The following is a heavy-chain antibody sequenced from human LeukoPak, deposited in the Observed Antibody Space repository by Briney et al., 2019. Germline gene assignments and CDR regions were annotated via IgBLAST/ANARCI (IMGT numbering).Heavy chain of an antibody. J-gene: IGHJ4*02. CDR2: VKQDGSEK. V-gene: IGHV3-7*01. CDR1: GFTFSSYW. D-gene: IGHD6-13*01. CDR3: ARGGAGTAAAGTGRFDY. Sequence: GGSLRLSCAASGFTFSSYWMNWVRQAPGKGLEWVANVKQDGSEKYYVDSVKGRFTISRDNAKNSLFLQINSLRADDTAVYYCARGGAGTAAAGTGRFDYWGQGTLVTVSS.